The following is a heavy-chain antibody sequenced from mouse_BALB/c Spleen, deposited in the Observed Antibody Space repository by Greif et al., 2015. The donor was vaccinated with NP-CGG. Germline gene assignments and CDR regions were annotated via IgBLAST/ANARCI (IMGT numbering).Heavy chain of an antibody. CDR3: ARYYGSSSDYFDY. D-gene: IGHD1-1*01. J-gene: IGHJ2*01. CDR1: GYAFTNYL. V-gene: IGHV1-54*01. Sequence: QVQLQQSGAELVRPGTSVKVSCKASGYAFTNYLIEWVKQRPGQGLEWIGVINPGSGGTNYNEKFKGKATLTADKSSSTAYMQLSSLTSDDSAVYFCARYYGSSSDYFDYWGQGTTLTVSS. CDR2: INPGSGGT.